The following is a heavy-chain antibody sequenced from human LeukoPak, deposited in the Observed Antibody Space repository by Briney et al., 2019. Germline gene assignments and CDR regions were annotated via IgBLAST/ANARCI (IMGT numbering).Heavy chain of an antibody. D-gene: IGHD6-13*01. J-gene: IGHJ4*02. V-gene: IGHV1-24*01. Sequence: GASVKVSCKVSGYTLTELSMHWVRQAPGKGLEWMGGFDPEDGETIYAQKFQGRVTMTEDTSTDTAYMELSSLRSEDTAVYSCATLSSSWYFSDYWGQGTLVTVSS. CDR2: FDPEDGET. CDR3: ATLSSSWYFSDY. CDR1: GYTLTELS.